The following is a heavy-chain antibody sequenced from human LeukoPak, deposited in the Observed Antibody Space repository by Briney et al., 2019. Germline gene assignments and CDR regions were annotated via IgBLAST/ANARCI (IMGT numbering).Heavy chain of an antibody. V-gene: IGHV3-66*01. CDR3: ADSSWYY. CDR2: IYSGGGT. D-gene: IGHD6-13*01. Sequence: GGSLRLSCAASGFTFSSYGMHWVRQAPGKGLEWVSVIYSGGGTYYADSVKGRFTISRDNSKSTVYLQMNSLRAEDTAVYYCADSSWYYWGQGTLVTVSS. CDR1: GFTFSSYG. J-gene: IGHJ4*02.